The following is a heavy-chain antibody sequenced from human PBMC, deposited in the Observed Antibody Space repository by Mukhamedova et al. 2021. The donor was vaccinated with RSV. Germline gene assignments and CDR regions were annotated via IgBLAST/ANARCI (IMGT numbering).Heavy chain of an antibody. J-gene: IGHJ5*01. CDR3: ANASPPRWVES. Sequence: WMNWVRQAPGKGLEWVSRINYDGSNIRYADSVKGRFTISRDNARKTLYLQMNSLRAEDTAVYYCANASPPRWVESWGQGTLVTVS. CDR2: INYDGSNI. V-gene: IGHV3-74*01. CDR1: W.